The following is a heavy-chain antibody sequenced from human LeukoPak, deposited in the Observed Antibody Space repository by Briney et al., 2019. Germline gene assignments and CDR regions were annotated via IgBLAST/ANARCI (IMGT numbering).Heavy chain of an antibody. J-gene: IGHJ6*04. CDR3: AELGITMIGGV. CDR2: ISGNGHA. Sequence: GGSLRLSCAASGFTLSSCAMNWVRQAPGKGLGWVSAISGNGHAYYADSVKGRFTISRDNAKNSLYLQMNSLRAEDTAVYYCAELGITMIGGVWSKGTTVTISS. D-gene: IGHD3-10*02. V-gene: IGHV3-69-1*02. CDR1: GFTLSSCA.